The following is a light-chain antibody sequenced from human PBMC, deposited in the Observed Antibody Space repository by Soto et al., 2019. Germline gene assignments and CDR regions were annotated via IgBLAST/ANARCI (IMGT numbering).Light chain of an antibody. CDR1: ESVSDW. Sequence: DIQMTQSPSTLSASVGDSVTITCRASESVSDWLAWYQQKPGKAPKLLISKTSRLESGVPSRFSGSGSGTEFTLTINSLQPDDFAIYYCQQYNTYWTFGQGTKVDIK. CDR2: KTS. V-gene: IGKV1-5*03. J-gene: IGKJ1*01. CDR3: QQYNTYWT.